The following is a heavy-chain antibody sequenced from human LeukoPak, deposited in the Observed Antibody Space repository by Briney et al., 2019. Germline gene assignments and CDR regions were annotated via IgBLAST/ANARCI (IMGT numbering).Heavy chain of an antibody. CDR3: ATAHCNGDCFSVSYFDY. J-gene: IGHJ4*02. D-gene: IGHD2-21*02. CDR2: ISYDGSKK. CDR1: GFIFSRYA. Sequence: PGGSLRLSCAASGFIFSRYAMHWVRQAPGKGLEWVALISYDGSKKYYADSVKGRFTISRDNSKNTLYLQINSLRAEDTAVYYCATAHCNGDCFSVSYFDYWGQGTLVTVSS. V-gene: IGHV3-30*04.